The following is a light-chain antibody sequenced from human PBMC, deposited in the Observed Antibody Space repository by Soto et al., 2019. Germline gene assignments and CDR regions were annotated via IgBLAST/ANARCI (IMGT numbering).Light chain of an antibody. CDR1: SGHSSDI. CDR2: LEGSGSY. Sequence: QSVLTQSSSASASLGSSVKLTCTLSSGHSSDIIAWPQQQPGKAPRYLMKLEGSGSYNKGSGVPDRFSGSSSGADRYLTISNLQFEDEADYYCETWASNTNTVFGGGTQLTVL. V-gene: IGLV4-60*02. CDR3: ETWASNTNTV. J-gene: IGLJ3*02.